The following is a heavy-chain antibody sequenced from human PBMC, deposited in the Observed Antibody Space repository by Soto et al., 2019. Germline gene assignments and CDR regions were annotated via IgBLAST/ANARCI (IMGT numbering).Heavy chain of an antibody. CDR2: IYYSGST. CDR1: GGSISSSSYY. V-gene: IGHV4-39*01. CDR3: ARRLGCSGGSCYSGVASFDY. J-gene: IGHJ4*02. D-gene: IGHD2-15*01. Sequence: PSETLSLTCTVSGGSISSSSYYWGWIRQPPGKGLEWIGSIYYSGSTYHNPSLKSRVTISVDTSKNQFSLKLSSVTAADTAVYYCARRLGCSGGSCYSGVASFDYWGQGTLVTVSS.